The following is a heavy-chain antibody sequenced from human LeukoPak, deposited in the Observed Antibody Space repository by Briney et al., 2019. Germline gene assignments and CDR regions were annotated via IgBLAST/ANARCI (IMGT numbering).Heavy chain of an antibody. CDR2: TREDGSEK. CDR1: GFTFSSNV. Sequence: GGSLRLSCAASGFTFSSNVMIWVRQAPGKGLEWVANTREDGSEKYYVDSVKGRFTISRDDAKNSLYLQMNSLRAEDTAVYYCARELAGHYYGSGSSFDYWGQGTLVTVSS. D-gene: IGHD3-10*01. V-gene: IGHV3-7*01. J-gene: IGHJ4*02. CDR3: ARELAGHYYGSGSSFDY.